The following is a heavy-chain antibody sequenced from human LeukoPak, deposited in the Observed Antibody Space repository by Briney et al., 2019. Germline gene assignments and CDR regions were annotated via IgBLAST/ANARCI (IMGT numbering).Heavy chain of an antibody. Sequence: SETLSLTCAVYGGSFSGYYWSWIRQPPGKGLEWIGRIYTSGSTNYNPSLKSRVTMSVDTSKNQFSLKLSSVTAADTAVYYCARDCSPGSWCTTLGMDVWGQGTTVTVSS. J-gene: IGHJ6*02. D-gene: IGHD2-8*02. CDR1: GGSFSGYY. CDR2: IYTSGST. V-gene: IGHV4-59*10. CDR3: ARDCSPGSWCTTLGMDV.